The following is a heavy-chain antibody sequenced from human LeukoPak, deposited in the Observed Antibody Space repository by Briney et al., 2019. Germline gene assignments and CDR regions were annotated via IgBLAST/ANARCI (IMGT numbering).Heavy chain of an antibody. Sequence: GASVKVSCKVSGYTLTELSMHWVRQAPGKGLEWMGGFDPEDGETIYAQKFQGRVTMTEDTSTDTAYMELRSLRSDDTAVYYCARAGGYSYGYVDDYWGQGTLVTVSS. CDR2: FDPEDGET. D-gene: IGHD5-18*01. J-gene: IGHJ4*02. CDR3: ARAGGYSYGYVDDY. V-gene: IGHV1-24*01. CDR1: GYTLTELS.